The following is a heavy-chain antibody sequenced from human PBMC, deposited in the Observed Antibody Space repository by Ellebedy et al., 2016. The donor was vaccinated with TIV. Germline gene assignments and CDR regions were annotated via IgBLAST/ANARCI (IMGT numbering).Heavy chain of an antibody. V-gene: IGHV1-46*01. J-gene: IGHJ5*02. CDR3: AREEYCISTSCFNWFDP. Sequence: ASVKVSCQASGYTFTTYYILWVRQAPGQGLEWLGIINPSGGSTSYAQKFQGRVTMTRDTSTSTVYMELSSLRSEDTAVYYCAREEYCISTSCFNWFDPWGQGTLVTVSS. CDR2: INPSGGST. D-gene: IGHD2-2*01. CDR1: GYTFTTYY.